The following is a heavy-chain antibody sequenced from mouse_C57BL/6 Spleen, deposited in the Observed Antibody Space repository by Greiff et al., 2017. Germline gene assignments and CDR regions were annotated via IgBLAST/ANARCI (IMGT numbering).Heavy chain of an antibody. V-gene: IGHV3-6*01. D-gene: IGHD3-3*01. J-gene: IGHJ4*01. CDR1: GYSITSGYY. CDR3: ARWGWDRIDYAMDY. CDR2: ISYDGSN. Sequence: EVQLQESGPGLVKPSQSLSLTCSVTGYSITSGYYWNWIRQFPGNKLEWMGYISYDGSNNYNPSLKNRISITRDTSKNQFFLKLNSVTTEDTATYYCARWGWDRIDYAMDYWGQGTSVTVSS.